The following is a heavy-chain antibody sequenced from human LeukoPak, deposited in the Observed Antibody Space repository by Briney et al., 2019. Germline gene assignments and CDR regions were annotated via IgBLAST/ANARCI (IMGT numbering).Heavy chain of an antibody. Sequence: GGSLRLSCAASGFILSSYAMHWVRQAPGKGLEWVAVISYDGGEKYYADSVKGRFTISRDNSMNTLYLQMNSLRVEDTAVYYYGAGPADCGKDCNTIYRYYQHWGQGTLVTVSS. CDR1: GFILSSYA. CDR3: GAGPADCGKDCNTIYRYYQH. V-gene: IGHV3-30-3*01. CDR2: ISYDGGEK. D-gene: IGHD3-16*02. J-gene: IGHJ1*01.